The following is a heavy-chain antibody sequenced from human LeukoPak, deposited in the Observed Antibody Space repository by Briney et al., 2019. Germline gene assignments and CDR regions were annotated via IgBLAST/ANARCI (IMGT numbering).Heavy chain of an antibody. CDR2: ISTSGNT. Sequence: SETLSHTCTVSGGSISSYYWTWIRQPAGKGLEWIGRISTSGNTNYTPSLKSRVTMSVDTSRNQFSLKLTSVTAADAAVYYCARGEGNYFDYWGQGALVTVSS. CDR3: ARGEGNYFDY. J-gene: IGHJ4*02. CDR1: GGSISSYY. V-gene: IGHV4-4*07.